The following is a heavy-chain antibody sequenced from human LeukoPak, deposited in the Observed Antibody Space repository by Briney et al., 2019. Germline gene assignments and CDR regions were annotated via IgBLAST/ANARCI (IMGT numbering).Heavy chain of an antibody. CDR1: GGSISSSSYY. CDR2: IYYSGST. V-gene: IGHV4-39*01. Sequence: PSETLSLTCTVSGGSISSSSYYWGWIRQPPGKELEWIGSIYYSGSTYYNPSLKSRVTISVDTSKNQFSLKLSSVTAADTAVYYCARHTSYYYGSGRTDYWGQGTLVTVSS. J-gene: IGHJ4*02. CDR3: ARHTSYYYGSGRTDY. D-gene: IGHD3-10*01.